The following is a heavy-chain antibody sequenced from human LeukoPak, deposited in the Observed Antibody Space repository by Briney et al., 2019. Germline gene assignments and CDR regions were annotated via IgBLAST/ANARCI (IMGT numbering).Heavy chain of an antibody. Sequence: GGSLRLPCVASGFIFSSYSMNWVRQAPGKGLEWVSSISSGSSYIHYADSVKGRFTISRDNAKNSLYLQMNSLRAEDTAVYYCAHDTVDCSGGSCYRSCWGQGTLVTVSS. CDR3: AHDTVDCSGGSCYRSC. V-gene: IGHV3-21*01. CDR1: GFIFSSYS. CDR2: ISSGSSYI. J-gene: IGHJ4*02. D-gene: IGHD2-15*01.